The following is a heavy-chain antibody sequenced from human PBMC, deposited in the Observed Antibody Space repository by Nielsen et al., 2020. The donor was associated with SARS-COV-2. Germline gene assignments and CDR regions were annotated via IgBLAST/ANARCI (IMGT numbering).Heavy chain of an antibody. Sequence: GGSLRLSCVVSGFNFRGYWMTWVRQAPGKGLEWVGNIKLDGSEKYYVDSVKGRFSISRENAKNSLYLQMDSLRAEDTAIYYCARVNHSSISAWGQGTVVTVSS. CDR2: IKLDGSEK. V-gene: IGHV3-7*01. CDR3: ARVNHSSISA. J-gene: IGHJ5*02. CDR1: GFNFRGYW. D-gene: IGHD3-22*01.